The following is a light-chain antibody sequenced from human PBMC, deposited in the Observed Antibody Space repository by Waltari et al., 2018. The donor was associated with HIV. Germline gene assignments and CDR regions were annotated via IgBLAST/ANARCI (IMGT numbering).Light chain of an antibody. CDR2: GDN. CDR1: SSNIGAGYD. Sequence: QSVLTPPPSVSGAPGQRVTISCTGSSSNIGAGYDVHWYRQLPGTAPKLLIYGDNNRPSGVPDRFSGSKSGTSASLAITGLQAEDEANYYCQSYDSSLSGSVVFGGGTKLTVL. J-gene: IGLJ2*01. CDR3: QSYDSSLSGSVV. V-gene: IGLV1-40*01.